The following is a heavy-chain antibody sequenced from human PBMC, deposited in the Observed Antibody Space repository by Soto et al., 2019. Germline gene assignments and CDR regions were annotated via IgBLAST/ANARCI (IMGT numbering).Heavy chain of an antibody. V-gene: IGHV1-2*04. CDR1: GYTFTGYY. Sequence: ASVNLSCKASGYTFTGYYMHWVRQAPGQGLEWMGWINPNSGGTNYAQKFQGWVTMTRDTSISTAYMELSRLRSDDTAVYYCATGDSSGWQPQKIVIDVWGQGTPVTVSS. J-gene: IGHJ4*02. CDR2: INPNSGGT. CDR3: ATGDSSGWQPQKIVIDV. D-gene: IGHD6-19*01.